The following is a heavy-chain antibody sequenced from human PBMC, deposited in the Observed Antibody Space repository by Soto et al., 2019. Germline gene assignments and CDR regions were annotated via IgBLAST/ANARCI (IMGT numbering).Heavy chain of an antibody. CDR1: GGSISSYY. J-gene: IGHJ4*02. CDR2: IYYSVST. V-gene: IGHV4-59*08. D-gene: IGHD3-10*01. CDR3: GRSLITIVAEDD. Sequence: PSETLSLTCTVSGGSISSYYWSWIRQPPGKGLEWIGYIYYSVSTNYNPSLKSRVTISVDTSKNQFSLKLSSVTAADTAVYYCGRSLITIVAEDDWGQGTLVTVSS.